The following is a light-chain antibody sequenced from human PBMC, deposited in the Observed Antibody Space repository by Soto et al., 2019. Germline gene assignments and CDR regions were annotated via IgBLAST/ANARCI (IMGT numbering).Light chain of an antibody. Sequence: QSALTQPRSVSGSPGQSVTISCTGPSSDVGGYNYVSWYRQHPGKAPKLMIYDVSKRPSGVPDRFSGSKSGNTASLTISGLQAEDEADYYCCSYAGSYTWVFVTGTKLTVL. J-gene: IGLJ1*01. CDR3: CSYAGSYTWV. V-gene: IGLV2-11*01. CDR2: DVS. CDR1: SSDVGGYNY.